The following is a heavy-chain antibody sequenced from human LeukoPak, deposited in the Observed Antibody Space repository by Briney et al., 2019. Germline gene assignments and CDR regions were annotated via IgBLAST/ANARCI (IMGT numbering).Heavy chain of an antibody. CDR3: ARGTLRYCSGGSCYYY. V-gene: IGHV1-2*02. D-gene: IGHD2-15*01. CDR2: INPNSGGT. CDR1: GYTFTGYY. Sequence: GASVKVSCKASGYTFTGYYMHWVRQAPGQGLEWMGWINPNSGGTNYAQKFQGRVTMTRNTSISTAYMELSSLRSEDTAVYNCARGTLRYCSGGSCYYYWGQGTLVTVSS. J-gene: IGHJ4*02.